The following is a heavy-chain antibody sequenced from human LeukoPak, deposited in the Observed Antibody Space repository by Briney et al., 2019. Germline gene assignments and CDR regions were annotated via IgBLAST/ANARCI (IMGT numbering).Heavy chain of an antibody. CDR3: TTIRPGY. CDR2: IKDGGTAT. V-gene: IGHV3-74*01. J-gene: IGHJ4*02. CDR1: GFTFSSYW. Sequence: GGSLRLSCAASGFTFSSYWIHWFRQVPGKGLVWVSRIKDGGTATDYADSVRGRFTISRDDAKNTLYLQMNTLRAEDTAVYYCTTIRPGYWGKGTLVTVSP. D-gene: IGHD5-12*01.